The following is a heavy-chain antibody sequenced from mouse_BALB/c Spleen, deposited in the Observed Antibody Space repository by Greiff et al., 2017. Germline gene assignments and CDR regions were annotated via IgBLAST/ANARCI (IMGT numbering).Heavy chain of an antibody. D-gene: IGHD1-1*01. CDR2: ISNGGGST. V-gene: IGHV5-12-2*01. CDR1: GFTFSSYT. J-gene: IGHJ4*01. CDR3: ARAFYGSSFYAMDY. Sequence: EVKLMESGGGLVQPGGSLKLSCAASGFTFSSYTMSWVRQTPEKRLEWVAYISNGGGSTYYPDTVKGRFTISRDNAKNTLYLQMSSLKSEDTAMYYCARAFYGSSFYAMDYWGQGTSVTVSS.